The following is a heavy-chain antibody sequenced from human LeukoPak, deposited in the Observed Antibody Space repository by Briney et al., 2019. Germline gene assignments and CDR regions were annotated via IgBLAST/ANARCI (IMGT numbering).Heavy chain of an antibody. Sequence: PGGSLRLSCAASGFTFSSYAMSWVRQAPGKGLEWVSAISGSGGSTYYADSVKGRFTISRDNSKNTLYLQMNSLRAEDTAVYYCARAPGSQPWYYYYYGMDVWGQGTTVTVSS. CDR1: GFTFSSYA. D-gene: IGHD1-26*01. CDR2: ISGSGGST. V-gene: IGHV3-23*01. J-gene: IGHJ6*02. CDR3: ARAPGSQPWYYYYYGMDV.